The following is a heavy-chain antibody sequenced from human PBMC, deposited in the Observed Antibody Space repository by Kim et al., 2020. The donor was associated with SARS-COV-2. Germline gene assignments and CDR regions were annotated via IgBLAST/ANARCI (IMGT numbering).Heavy chain of an antibody. J-gene: IGHJ3*02. CDR3: AKDLGYSGYGDDAFDI. D-gene: IGHD5-12*01. V-gene: IGHV3-33*06. Sequence: GGSLRLSCAASGFTFSSYGMHWVRQAPGKGLEWVAVIWYDGSNKYYADSVKGRFTISRDNSKNTLYLQMNSLRAEDTAVYYCAKDLGYSGYGDDAFDIWGQGTMVTVSS. CDR1: GFTFSSYG. CDR2: IWYDGSNK.